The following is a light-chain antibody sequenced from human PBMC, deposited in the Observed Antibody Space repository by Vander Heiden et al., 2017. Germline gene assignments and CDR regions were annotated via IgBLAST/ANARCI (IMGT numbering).Light chain of an antibody. CDR1: QSISSY. CDR3: QQSYSKRT. CDR2: AAS. Sequence: DIQMTPSPSSLSASVGDRVTITCRASQSISSYLNWYQQKPGKAPKLLIYAASSLQSGVPSRFSGSGSGTDFTLTISSLQPEDFATYYCQQSYSKRTFGQGTKVEIK. J-gene: IGKJ1*01. V-gene: IGKV1-39*01.